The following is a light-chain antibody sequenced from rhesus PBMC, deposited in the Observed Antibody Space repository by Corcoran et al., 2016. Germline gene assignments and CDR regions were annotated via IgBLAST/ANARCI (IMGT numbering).Light chain of an antibody. CDR1: SSDVGGYNY. J-gene: IGLJ1*01. CDR2: EVT. Sequence: QSALTQPPSVSKSLGQSVTISCTGTSSDVGGYNYVSWYQQHPGKAPKLLIYEVTKRPSGVSDRVSGSKSGNTASLTISGLQAEDEADYYCCSSRSGSTNYNFGAGTRLTVL. CDR3: CSSRSGSTNYN. V-gene: IGLV2-38*01.